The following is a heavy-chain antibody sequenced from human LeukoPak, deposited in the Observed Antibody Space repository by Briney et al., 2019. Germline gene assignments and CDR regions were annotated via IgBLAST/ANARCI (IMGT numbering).Heavy chain of an antibody. J-gene: IGHJ4*02. CDR3: ARPLFGAISPGY. CDR2: IKEDGSET. Sequence: GGSLRLSCAASAFTFSSHWITWDRQAPGRGLEWVANIKEDGSETSYGDSVKGRFTISRDNAENSLNLQMNNLRPEDTAMYDCARPLFGAISPGYWGQGTLVTVSS. CDR1: AFTFSSHW. D-gene: IGHD3-10*01. V-gene: IGHV3-7*01.